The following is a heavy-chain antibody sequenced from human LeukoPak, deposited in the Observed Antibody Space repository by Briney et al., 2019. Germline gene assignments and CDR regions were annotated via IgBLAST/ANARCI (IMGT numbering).Heavy chain of an antibody. V-gene: IGHV3-53*01. CDR2: IYSGGSM. J-gene: IGHJ6*02. CDR1: GFTVSSNY. D-gene: IGHD2-2*01. CDR3: ARGGSTYYYYFYGMDV. Sequence: GGSLRLSCAASGFTVSSNYMSWVRQAPGKGLEWVSTIYSGGSMYYADSVTGRFIISRDNSKNTLYLQMNSLRVEDTAVYYCARGGSTYYYYFYGMDVWGQGTTVTVSS.